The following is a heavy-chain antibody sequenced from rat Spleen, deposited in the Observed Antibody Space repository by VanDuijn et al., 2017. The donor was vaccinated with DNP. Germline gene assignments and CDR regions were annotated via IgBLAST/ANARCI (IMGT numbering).Heavy chain of an antibody. CDR3: IRWNSGHFDY. J-gene: IGHJ2*01. Sequence: EVQLVESGGGLVQPGRSLKVSCAASGFTFSAYYMAWVRQAPAKGLEWVAYIGSPAYAPYYGDSVKGRFTISRDNAKSTLYLQMNSLRYEDMATYYCIRWNSGHFDYWGQGVMVTVSS. CDR1: GFTFSAYY. D-gene: IGHD4-3*01. CDR2: IGSPAYAP. V-gene: IGHV5-22*01.